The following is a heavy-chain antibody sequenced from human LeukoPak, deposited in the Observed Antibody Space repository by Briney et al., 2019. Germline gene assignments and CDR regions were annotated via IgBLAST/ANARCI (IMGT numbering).Heavy chain of an antibody. CDR2: IKSKTDGGTT. CDR3: TTGPWLGDLFSAY. Sequence: GGSLRLSCAASGFTFSNAWMSWVRQAPGKGLEWVGRIKSKTDGGTTDYAAPVKGRFTISRDDSKNTLYLQMNSLKTEDTAVYYCTTGPWLGDLFSAYWGQGPLATVSS. V-gene: IGHV3-15*01. J-gene: IGHJ4*02. CDR1: GFTFSNAW. D-gene: IGHD3-10*01.